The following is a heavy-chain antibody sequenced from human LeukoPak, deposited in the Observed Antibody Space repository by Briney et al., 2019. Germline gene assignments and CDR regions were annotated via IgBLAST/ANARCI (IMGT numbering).Heavy chain of an antibody. V-gene: IGHV4-59*12. CDR2: IYYSGST. J-gene: IGHJ3*02. Sequence: PSETLSLTCTVSGGSISSYYWSWIRQPPGKGLEWIGYIYYSGSTNYNPSLKSRVTISVDTSKNQFSLNLSSVTAADTAVYYCARDLGGGYYGDAFDIWGQGTMVIVSS. D-gene: IGHD3-22*01. CDR1: GGSISSYY. CDR3: ARDLGGGYYGDAFDI.